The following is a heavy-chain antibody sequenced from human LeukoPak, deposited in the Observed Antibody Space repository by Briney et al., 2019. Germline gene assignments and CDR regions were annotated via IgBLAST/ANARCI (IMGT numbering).Heavy chain of an antibody. V-gene: IGHV3-48*03. J-gene: IGHJ5*02. CDR2: ISGSGSTI. Sequence: PGGSLRLSCAASGFTFSSYEMNWVRQAPGKGLEWVSYISGSGSTIYYADSVKGRFTISRDNAKNSLYLQMNSLRAEDTAVYYCARDIGFGEFNWFDPWGQGTLVTVSS. CDR3: ARDIGFGEFNWFDP. D-gene: IGHD3-10*01. CDR1: GFTFSSYE.